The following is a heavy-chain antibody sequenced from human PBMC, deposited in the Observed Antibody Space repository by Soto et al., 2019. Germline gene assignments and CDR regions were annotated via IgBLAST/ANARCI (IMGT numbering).Heavy chain of an antibody. J-gene: IGHJ5*02. CDR2: INPNSGNT. CDR1: GYIFTNYD. D-gene: IGHD4-17*01. V-gene: IGHV1-8*01. Sequence: QVQLVQSGAEVKKPGASVKVSCKASGYIFTNYDINWVRQATGQGLEYLGWINPNSGNTGYVQKFQGRVTMTRNTSINTAYMELNSLRSEDTAVYYCARGTKYGDNSRWFDPWGQGTLVTVSS. CDR3: ARGTKYGDNSRWFDP.